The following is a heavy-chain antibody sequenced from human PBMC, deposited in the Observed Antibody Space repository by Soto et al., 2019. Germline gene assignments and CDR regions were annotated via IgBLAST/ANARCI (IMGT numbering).Heavy chain of an antibody. CDR3: ARGGWELLDY. J-gene: IGHJ4*02. V-gene: IGHV4-34*01. CDR1: GGSFSGYY. Sequence: ETLSLTCAVYGGSFSGYYWSWIRQPPGKGLEWIGEINHSGSTNYNPSLKSRVTISVDTSKNQFSLKLSSVTAADTAVYYCARGGWELLDYWGQGTLVTVSS. D-gene: IGHD1-26*01. CDR2: INHSGST.